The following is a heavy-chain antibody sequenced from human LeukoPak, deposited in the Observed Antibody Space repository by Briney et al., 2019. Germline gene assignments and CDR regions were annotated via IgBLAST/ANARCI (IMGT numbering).Heavy chain of an antibody. J-gene: IGHJ5*02. V-gene: IGHV1-69*01. D-gene: IGHD3-3*01. CDR3: ARGLLYYDFWSGYLNWFDP. CDR2: IIPIFGTA. CDR1: GGTFSSYA. Sequence: SVKVSCKASGGTFSSYAISWVRQAPGQGLEWMGGIIPIFGTANYAQKFQGRVTITADESTSTAYMELSSLRSEDTAVYYCARGLLYYDFWSGYLNWFDPWGQETLVTVSS.